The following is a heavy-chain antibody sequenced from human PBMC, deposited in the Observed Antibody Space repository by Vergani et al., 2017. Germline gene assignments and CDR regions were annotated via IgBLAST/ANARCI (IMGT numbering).Heavy chain of an antibody. V-gene: IGHV4-34*01. CDR2: INHSGST. CDR1: GGSFSGYY. J-gene: IGHJ5*01. D-gene: IGHD3-10*01. Sequence: QVQLQQWGAGLLKPSETLSLTCAVYGGSFSGYYWSWIRQPPGKGLEWIGEINHSGSTNYNPSLKSRVTISVAMSKNQFSLKLSSVTAADTAVYYCARVSGNWFDSWGQGTLVTVSS. CDR3: ARVSGNWFDS.